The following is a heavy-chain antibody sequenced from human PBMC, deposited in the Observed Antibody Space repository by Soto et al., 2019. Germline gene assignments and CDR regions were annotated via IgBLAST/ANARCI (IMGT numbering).Heavy chain of an antibody. CDR2: TNWKSDI. J-gene: IGHJ4*02. CDR1: GFTFDDNA. Sequence: GGSLRLSCAVSGFTFDDNAMHWVRQAPEKGLEWVSGTNWKSDIGYADSVKGRFTISRDNAENSLYLQMNSLRAEDTALYYCAISQDRGGRTTFIYWGQGTQVTVSS. D-gene: IGHD3-16*01. V-gene: IGHV3-9*01. CDR3: AISQDRGGRTTFIY.